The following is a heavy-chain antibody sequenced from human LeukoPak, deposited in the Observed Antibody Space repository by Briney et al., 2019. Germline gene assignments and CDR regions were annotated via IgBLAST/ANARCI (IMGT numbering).Heavy chain of an antibody. D-gene: IGHD7-27*01. Sequence: GGSLRLSCAASGFTFSDYYMSWIRQAPGKGLEWVSHISSSGTNIYYADSVKGRFTISRDDAKNSLYLEMNSLRAEDTAVFYCARVAWGPTAYYFDDWGQGTLFTVSS. CDR1: GFTFSDYY. CDR3: ARVAWGPTAYYFDD. V-gene: IGHV3-11*01. CDR2: ISSSGTNI. J-gene: IGHJ4*02.